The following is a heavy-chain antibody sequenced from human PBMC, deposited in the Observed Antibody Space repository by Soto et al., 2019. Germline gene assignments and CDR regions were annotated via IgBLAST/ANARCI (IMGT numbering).Heavy chain of an antibody. CDR3: AKVMNVKPMIVPWAFDL. V-gene: IGHV3-30*18. D-gene: IGHD3-22*01. Sequence: QVQLVESGGGVVQPGRSLRLSCAASGFTFSSYGMHWVRQAPGKGLEWVAVISYDGSNKYYADSVKGRFTISRDNSKNTLYLQMNSLRAEDTAVYYCAKVMNVKPMIVPWAFDLWGRGTLVTVSS. J-gene: IGHJ2*01. CDR1: GFTFSSYG. CDR2: ISYDGSNK.